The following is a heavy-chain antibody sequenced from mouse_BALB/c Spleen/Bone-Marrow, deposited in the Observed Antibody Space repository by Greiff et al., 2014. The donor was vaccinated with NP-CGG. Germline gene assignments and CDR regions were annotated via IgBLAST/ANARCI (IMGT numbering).Heavy chain of an antibody. V-gene: IGHV1-9*01. CDR3: TRSLRRYFDY. CDR1: CYPFRPYW. J-gene: IGHJ2*01. D-gene: IGHD1-2*01. CDR2: ILPGTGST. Sequence: QVQLKESGTELMKPGASVKISCQATCYPFRPYWLGLVKPRPGPCLSWIGEILPGTGSTKYNEKFKGKATITADTSSRTAYMQLSSLTSEDSAVYYCTRSLRRYFDYWGQGTTLTVSS.